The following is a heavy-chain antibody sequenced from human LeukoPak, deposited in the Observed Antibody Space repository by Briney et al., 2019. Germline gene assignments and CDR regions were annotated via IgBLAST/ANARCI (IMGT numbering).Heavy chain of an antibody. CDR1: GGSISSGGYS. V-gene: IGHV4-30-2*01. J-gene: IGHJ4*02. CDR3: ARGDFYGSGSYPN. CDR2: IYHSGST. D-gene: IGHD3-10*01. Sequence: SETLSLTCAVSGGSISSGGYSWSWIRQPPGKGLEWIGYIYHSGSTYYNPSLKSRVTISVDRSKNQFSLKLSSVTAADTAVYYCARGDFYGSGSYPNWGQETLVTVSS.